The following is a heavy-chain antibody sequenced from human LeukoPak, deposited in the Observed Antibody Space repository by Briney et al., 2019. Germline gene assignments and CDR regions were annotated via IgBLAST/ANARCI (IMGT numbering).Heavy chain of an antibody. CDR3: VSFYETY. J-gene: IGHJ4*02. D-gene: IGHD2-2*01. CDR1: GNYW. CDR2: INSDGSWT. Sequence: GGTLRLSCAASGNYWMHWVRQAPGKGLLWVSHINSDGSWTTYADSVKGRFTISKDNAKNTVYLQMNNLRAEDTAVYYCVSFYETYWGRGTLVTVSS. V-gene: IGHV3-74*01.